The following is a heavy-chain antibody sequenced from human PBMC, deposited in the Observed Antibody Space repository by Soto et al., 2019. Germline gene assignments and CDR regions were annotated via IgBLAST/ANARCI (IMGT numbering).Heavy chain of an antibody. V-gene: IGHV3-7*03. Sequence: EVQLLGSGGGLVQPGGSLRLSCVGSGFPFSTYWMNWVRQAPGKGLEGVANINPDGNVGTYVDSVRGRFTTSRDNAKNSLYLQMNSLRADDTAVYFCAGWGGHDYNYWGQGIMVTVSS. CDR2: INPDGNVG. D-gene: IGHD4-4*01. CDR3: AGWGGHDYNY. CDR1: GFPFSTYW. J-gene: IGHJ4*02.